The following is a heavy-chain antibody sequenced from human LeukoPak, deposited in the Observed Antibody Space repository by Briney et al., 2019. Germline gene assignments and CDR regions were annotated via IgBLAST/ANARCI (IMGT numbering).Heavy chain of an antibody. CDR2: IGTDERST. Sequence: GGSLRLSCACSGFTFRSYAMSWVRQAPGKGLEWVSLIGTDERSTHYVDSVKGRFTISRDNSKNTLYLQMNSLRAEDTALYYCAKDYDSTGHYSEDYWGQGTLVTVSS. D-gene: IGHD3-22*01. V-gene: IGHV3-23*01. J-gene: IGHJ4*02. CDR1: GFTFRSYA. CDR3: AKDYDSTGHYSEDY.